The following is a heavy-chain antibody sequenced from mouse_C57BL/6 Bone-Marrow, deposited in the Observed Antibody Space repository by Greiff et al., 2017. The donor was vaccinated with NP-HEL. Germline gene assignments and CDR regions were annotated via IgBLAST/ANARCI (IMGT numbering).Heavy chain of an antibody. CDR1: GFTFRNYG. D-gene: IGHD1-1*01. Sequence: EVKLVESGGGLVQPGGSLKLSCAAPGFTFRNYGMSWVRQTPDKRLESVATINSNGGSTYYPDSVRGRFTTSRDNAKNTLYLQMSSLKSEDTAMYYCVYGSSDNWYFDVWGAGTTVTVSS. CDR3: VYGSSDNWYFDV. V-gene: IGHV5-6-3*01. J-gene: IGHJ1*01. CDR2: INSNGGST.